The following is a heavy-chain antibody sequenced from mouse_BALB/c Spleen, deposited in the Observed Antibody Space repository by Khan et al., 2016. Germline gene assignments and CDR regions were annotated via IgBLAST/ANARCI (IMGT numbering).Heavy chain of an antibody. CDR2: ISHSGST. D-gene: IGHD2-4*01. CDR3: ARCDGITYVRGMDY. CDR1: GDSITSGY. V-gene: IGHV3-8*02. J-gene: IGHJ4*01. Sequence: VQLKESGPSLVKLSQTLSLTCSVTGDSITSGYWNWIRKFPGNKLEYMGYISHSGSTYYNPSLKSRISITRDTSKNQYYLQLNSVTTEDTATYYCARCDGITYVRGMDYWGQGTSVTVSS.